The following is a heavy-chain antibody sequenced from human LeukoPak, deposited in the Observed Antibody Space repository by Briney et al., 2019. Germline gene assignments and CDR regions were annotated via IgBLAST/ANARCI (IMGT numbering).Heavy chain of an antibody. J-gene: IGHJ4*02. CDR3: ARHLTASNFPFDY. CDR2: IYYSGST. D-gene: IGHD2-21*02. Sequence: PSETLSLTCTVSGGSISSYYWSWIRQPPGKGLEWIGYIYYSGSTSYNSSLKSRVTISVDTSKNQFSLKLNSVTAADTAVYYCARHLTASNFPFDYWGQGTLVTVSS. CDR1: GGSISSYY. V-gene: IGHV4-59*08.